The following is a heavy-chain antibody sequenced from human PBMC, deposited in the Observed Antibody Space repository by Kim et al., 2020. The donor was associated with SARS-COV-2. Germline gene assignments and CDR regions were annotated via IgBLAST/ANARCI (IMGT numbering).Heavy chain of an antibody. Sequence: SETLSLTCTVSGGSISSSSYYWGWIRQPPGKGLEWIGSIYYSGSTYYNPSLKSRVTISVDTSKNQFSLKLSSVTAADTAVYYCARRGDCSGGSCTDALGAFDIWGQGTMVTVSS. CDR2: IYYSGST. V-gene: IGHV4-39*07. J-gene: IGHJ3*02. D-gene: IGHD2-15*01. CDR1: GGSISSSSYY. CDR3: ARRGDCSGGSCTDALGAFDI.